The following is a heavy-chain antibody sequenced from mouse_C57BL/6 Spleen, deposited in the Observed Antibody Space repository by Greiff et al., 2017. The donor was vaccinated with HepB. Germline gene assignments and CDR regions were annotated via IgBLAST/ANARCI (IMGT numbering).Heavy chain of an antibody. J-gene: IGHJ1*03. Sequence: QVQLQQPGAELVMPGASVKLSCKASGYTFTSYWMHWVKQRPGQGLEWIGEIDPSDSYTNYNQKFKGKSTLTVDKSSSTAYMQLSSLTSEDSAVYYCARTYYSNYEGFDVWGTGTTVTVSS. CDR2: IDPSDSYT. CDR1: GYTFTSYW. V-gene: IGHV1-69*01. D-gene: IGHD2-5*01. CDR3: ARTYYSNYEGFDV.